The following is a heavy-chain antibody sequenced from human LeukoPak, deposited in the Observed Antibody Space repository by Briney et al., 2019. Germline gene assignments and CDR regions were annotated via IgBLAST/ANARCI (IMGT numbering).Heavy chain of an antibody. CDR1: GFTFRSHA. J-gene: IGHJ4*02. CDR2: IYENGGTT. CDR3: AKDFRLGYSAHFAY. D-gene: IGHD2-21*01. Sequence: GGSLRLSCVGSGFTFRSHAMSWVRQAPEKGLEFVSGIYENGGTTYYADSVKGRFSISRDNSKNTLYLQMDSLRGEDTAVYYCAKDFRLGYSAHFAYWGQGALVTVSS. V-gene: IGHV3-23*01.